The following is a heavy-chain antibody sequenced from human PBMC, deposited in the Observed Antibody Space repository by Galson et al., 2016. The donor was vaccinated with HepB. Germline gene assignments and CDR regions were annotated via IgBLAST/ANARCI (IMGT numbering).Heavy chain of an antibody. CDR1: GFTFSSYS. J-gene: IGHJ6*02. CDR2: ITTSGSNI. V-gene: IGHV3-48*04. D-gene: IGHD6-13*01. CDR3: ARGGYSNTWYDYYGMDV. Sequence: SLRLSCAASGFTFSSYSMNWVRQAPGKGLEWVSYITTSGSNIDYGDSVNGRFTISRDNAKNSLYLQMNRLRVEDTAVYFCARGGYSNTWYDYYGMDVWGQGTTVTVSS.